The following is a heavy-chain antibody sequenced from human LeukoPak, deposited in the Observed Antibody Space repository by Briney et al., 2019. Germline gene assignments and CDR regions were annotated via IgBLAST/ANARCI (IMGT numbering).Heavy chain of an antibody. CDR3: AREVYYDSSGYYN. CDR1: GYTFTSYD. CDR2: MNPNNGNT. Sequence: GASVKVSCKASGYTFTSYDINWVRQAPGQGLEWMGWMNPNNGNTGYAQKFQGRVTITRNASISTAYMELSSLRSEDTAVYYCAREVYYDSSGYYNWGQGTLVTASS. V-gene: IGHV1-8*03. J-gene: IGHJ4*02. D-gene: IGHD3-22*01.